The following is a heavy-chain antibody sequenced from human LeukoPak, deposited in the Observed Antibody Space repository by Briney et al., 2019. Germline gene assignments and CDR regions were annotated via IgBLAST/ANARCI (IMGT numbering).Heavy chain of an antibody. CDR1: GGSISSYY. D-gene: IGHD6-19*01. CDR3: ARLVAGTYMDV. CDR2: IYYSGST. V-gene: IGHV4-59*08. J-gene: IGHJ6*02. Sequence: SETLSLTCTVSGGSISSYYWRWIRQPPGKGLEWIGYIYYSGSTNYNPSLKSRVTISVDTSKNQFSLKLSSVTAADTAVYYCARLVAGTYMDVWGQGTTVTVSS.